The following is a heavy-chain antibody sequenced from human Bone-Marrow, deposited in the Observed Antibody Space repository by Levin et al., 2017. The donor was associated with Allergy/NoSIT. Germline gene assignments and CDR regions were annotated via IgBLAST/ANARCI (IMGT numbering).Heavy chain of an antibody. D-gene: IGHD6-19*01. Sequence: LSLPCAASGFTFSDYYMSWLRQAPGKGLEWVSYISSSGSTIYYADSVKGRFTISRDNAKNSLYLQMNSLRAEDTAVYYCARDEGGQWLVGGLDYWGQGTLVTVSS. CDR1: GFTFSDYY. J-gene: IGHJ4*02. V-gene: IGHV3-11*01. CDR3: ARDEGGQWLVGGLDY. CDR2: ISSSGSTI.